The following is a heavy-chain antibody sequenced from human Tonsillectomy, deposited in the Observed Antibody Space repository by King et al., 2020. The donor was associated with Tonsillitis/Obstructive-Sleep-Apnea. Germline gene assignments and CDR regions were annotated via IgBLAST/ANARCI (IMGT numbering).Heavy chain of an antibody. J-gene: IGHJ3*02. D-gene: IGHD3-3*01. CDR2: ISGDGGST. CDR1: GFTFEDYA. Sequence: VQLVESGGGVVQPGGSLRLSCAASGFTFEDYAMHWVRQAPGKGLEWVSLISGDGGSTYYADSVKGRVTISRDNSKNSLYLQMNSLRTEDTALYYCAKDTDFWSGYDAFDIWGQGTMVTVSS. CDR3: AKDTDFWSGYDAFDI. V-gene: IGHV3-43*02.